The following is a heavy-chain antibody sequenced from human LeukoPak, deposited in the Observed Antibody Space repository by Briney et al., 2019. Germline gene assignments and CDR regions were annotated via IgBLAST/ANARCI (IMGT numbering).Heavy chain of an antibody. CDR2: INPTGGST. CDR3: ARGGLRYFDWFDY. J-gene: IGHJ4*02. CDR1: GYTFSSYY. V-gene: IGHV1-46*01. D-gene: IGHD3-9*01. Sequence: ASVKLSCKASGYTFSSYYMHWVRQAPGQGLEWMGIINPTGGSTSYAQKFQGRVTMTRDTSTSTVYMEVSSLRSEDTAVYYCARGGLRYFDWFDYWGQGTLVTVPS.